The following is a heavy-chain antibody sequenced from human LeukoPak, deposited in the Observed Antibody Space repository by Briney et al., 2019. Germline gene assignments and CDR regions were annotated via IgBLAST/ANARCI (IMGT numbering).Heavy chain of an antibody. Sequence: GASVKVSCKASGYTFTSYAIHWVRQAPGQGLEWTGWINVGNANTKYSQKFQGRFTITRDTSASTAYMELKSLRSDDTAVYYCARDIFGSSRPSDYWGQGTLVTVSS. V-gene: IGHV1-3*01. D-gene: IGHD3-10*02. CDR3: ARDIFGSSRPSDY. J-gene: IGHJ4*02. CDR2: INVGNANT. CDR1: GYTFTSYA.